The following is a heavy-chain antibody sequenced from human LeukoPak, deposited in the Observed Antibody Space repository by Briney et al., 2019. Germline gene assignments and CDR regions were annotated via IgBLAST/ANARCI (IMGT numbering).Heavy chain of an antibody. CDR1: GFTFSSYS. J-gene: IGHJ4*02. V-gene: IGHV3-21*01. D-gene: IGHD4-17*01. Sequence: PGGSLRLSCAASGFTFSSYSMTWVRQAPGKGLEWVSSISSSSSYIYYADSVKGRFTISRDNAKNSLYLQMNSLRAEDTAVSYCARVLGDYGEFDYWGQGTLVTVSS. CDR2: ISSSSSYI. CDR3: ARVLGDYGEFDY.